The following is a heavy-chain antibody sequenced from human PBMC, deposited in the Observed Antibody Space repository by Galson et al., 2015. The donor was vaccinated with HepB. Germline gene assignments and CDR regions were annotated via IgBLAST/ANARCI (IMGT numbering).Heavy chain of an antibody. Sequence: SLRLSCAASGFTFGDYWMHWFRQPPGKGLVWVSRIDREGNYREYADSVKGRFTVSRDNAKNTLNLQMNSLRADDTAVYYCARDLNSGADYWGQGILVTVSS. J-gene: IGHJ4*02. CDR3: ARDLNSGADY. CDR2: IDREGNYR. V-gene: IGHV3-74*03. CDR1: GFTFGDYW. D-gene: IGHD6-25*01.